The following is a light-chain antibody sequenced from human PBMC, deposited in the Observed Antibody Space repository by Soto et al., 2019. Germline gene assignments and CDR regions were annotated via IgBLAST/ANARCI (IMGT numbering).Light chain of an antibody. CDR3: QQYGSPRWT. V-gene: IGKV3-20*01. Sequence: EIVLTQSPGTLSLSPGERATLSCRASQSVSSIYLAWYQQKPGQAPRLLIYGASSRATGIPDRFSGSGSGTEFALTISRLEPEDFAVYYCQQYGSPRWTVGQGTKVEI. J-gene: IGKJ1*01. CDR2: GAS. CDR1: QSVSSIY.